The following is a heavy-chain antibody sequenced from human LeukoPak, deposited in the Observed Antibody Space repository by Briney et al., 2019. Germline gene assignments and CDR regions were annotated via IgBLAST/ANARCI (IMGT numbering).Heavy chain of an antibody. CDR2: IYPGDSDT. J-gene: IGHJ4*02. CDR1: GYSFTSYW. D-gene: IGHD1-20*01. Sequence: GESLKISCKGSGYSFTSYWIGWVRQMPGKGLEWMGIIYPGDSDTRYSPSFQGQVTISADKSTSTAYLQWSSLKASDSAMYYCARAITGTDRLVDYWGQGTLVTVSS. V-gene: IGHV5-51*01. CDR3: ARAITGTDRLVDY.